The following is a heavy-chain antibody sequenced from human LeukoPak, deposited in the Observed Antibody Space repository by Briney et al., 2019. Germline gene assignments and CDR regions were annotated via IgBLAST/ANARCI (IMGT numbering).Heavy chain of an antibody. V-gene: IGHV5-51*01. D-gene: IGHD5-18*01. CDR3: AKLGGYSQNWFDP. CDR1: GYSFISYW. CDR2: IYPGDSDT. Sequence: GESLKISCEASGYSFISYWIGWVRQMPGKGLERMGSIYPGDSDTRYSPSFQGQVTISVDESINTAYLQWSSLKASDTAMYYCAKLGGYSQNWFDPWGQGTLVTVSS. J-gene: IGHJ5*02.